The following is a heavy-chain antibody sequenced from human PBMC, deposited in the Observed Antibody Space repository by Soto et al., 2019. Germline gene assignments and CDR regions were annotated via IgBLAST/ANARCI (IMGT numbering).Heavy chain of an antibody. CDR2: IYHSGST. Sequence: QVQLQESGPGLVKPSGTLSLTCAVSGGSISSSNWWNWVRQPPGKGLEWIGEIYHSGSTNYNPSLKSRVTISVDKSKNLFSLKLSSVTAADTAVYYCARDKARYYYGSGSSTLFHYWGQGTLVTVSS. V-gene: IGHV4-4*02. J-gene: IGHJ4*02. D-gene: IGHD3-10*01. CDR1: GGSISSSNW. CDR3: ARDKARYYYGSGSSTLFHY.